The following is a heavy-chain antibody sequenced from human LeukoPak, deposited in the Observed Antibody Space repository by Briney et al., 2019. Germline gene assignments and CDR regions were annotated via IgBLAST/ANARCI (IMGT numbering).Heavy chain of an antibody. CDR1: GFTFSSFG. J-gene: IGHJ4*02. CDR2: MSHGGTLE. Sequence: GGSLRLSCTASGFTFSSFGMYWVRQSPGTGLEWVAYMSHGGTLEKYADSVKGRFTISRDNSQNTLNMQMNSLRAEDTAVYYCAKPRGGAAPQAFDYWGQGTLVTVSS. D-gene: IGHD6-6*01. CDR3: AKPRGGAAPQAFDY. V-gene: IGHV3-30*02.